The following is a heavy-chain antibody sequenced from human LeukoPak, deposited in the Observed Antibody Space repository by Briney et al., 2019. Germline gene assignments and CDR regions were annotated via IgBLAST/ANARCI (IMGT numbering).Heavy chain of an antibody. J-gene: IGHJ4*02. D-gene: IGHD3-9*01. CDR2: TRNKANSYTT. CDR3: ARWDSAVTGYY. CDR1: EFTFSDHY. Sequence: GGSLRLSCAATEFTFSDHYMDCVRQAPGKGLEWIVRTRNKANSYTTEYAASVIGRFTISRDDSKNSLYLQMNSLTPEDTAVYYCARWDSAVTGYYWGQGTLVTVSS. V-gene: IGHV3-72*01.